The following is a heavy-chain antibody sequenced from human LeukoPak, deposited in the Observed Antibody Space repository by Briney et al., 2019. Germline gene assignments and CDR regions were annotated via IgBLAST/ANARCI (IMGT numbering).Heavy chain of an antibody. Sequence: PGRSLRLSCAASGFTFSSYAMSWVRQAPGKGLERVSGISGSGDNTYYADSVKGRFTISRDNSKNTLYVQVNSLGTEDTAAYYCAKGSYYDSSGSFYFDYWGQGTLVTVSS. CDR1: GFTFSSYA. CDR3: AKGSYYDSSGSFYFDY. D-gene: IGHD3-22*01. V-gene: IGHV3-23*01. CDR2: ISGSGDNT. J-gene: IGHJ4*02.